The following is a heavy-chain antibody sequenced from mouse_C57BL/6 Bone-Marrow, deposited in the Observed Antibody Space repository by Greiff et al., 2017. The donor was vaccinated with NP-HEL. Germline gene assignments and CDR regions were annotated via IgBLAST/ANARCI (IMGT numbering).Heavy chain of an antibody. D-gene: IGHD2-4*01. V-gene: IGHV5-17*01. CDR2: ISSGSSTI. CDR1: GFTFSDYG. CDR3: ARGLRRPFAY. J-gene: IGHJ3*01. Sequence: VQLKESGGGLVKPGGSLKLSCAASGFTFSDYGMHWVRQAPEKGLEWVAYISSGSSTIYYADTVKGRFTISRDNAKNTLFLQMTSLRSEDTAMYYCARGLRRPFAYWGQGTLVTVSA.